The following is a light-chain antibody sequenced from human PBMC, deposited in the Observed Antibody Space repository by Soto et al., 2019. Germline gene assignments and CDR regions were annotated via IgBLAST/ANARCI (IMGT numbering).Light chain of an antibody. Sequence: EIVLTQSPGTLSLSPGERATLSCRASQSVSNDYLAWYQQKPGQAPRLLIYGASSRAAGTPDRFSGSGSGTDFTLTISRLEPDDFAVYYCQQYGSSPRTFGQGTKVEIK. CDR3: QQYGSSPRT. J-gene: IGKJ1*01. V-gene: IGKV3-20*01. CDR2: GAS. CDR1: QSVSNDY.